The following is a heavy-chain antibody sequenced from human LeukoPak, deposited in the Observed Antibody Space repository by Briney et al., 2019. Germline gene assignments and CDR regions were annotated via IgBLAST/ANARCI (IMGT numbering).Heavy chain of an antibody. CDR1: GGSFSGYY. CDR3: ARGSFTDILTYYFDY. Sequence: SETLSLTCAVYGGSFSGYYWTWIRQPPGKGLEWIGEINHSGSTNYNPSLKSRVTISIDTSKNQFSLKMTSVTAADTATYYCARGSFTDILTYYFDYWGQGTLVTVSS. D-gene: IGHD3-9*01. CDR2: INHSGST. J-gene: IGHJ4*02. V-gene: IGHV4-34*01.